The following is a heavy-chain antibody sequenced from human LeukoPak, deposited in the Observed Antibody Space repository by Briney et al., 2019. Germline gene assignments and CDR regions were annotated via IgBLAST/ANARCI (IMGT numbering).Heavy chain of an antibody. CDR2: ISWNIGST. V-gene: IGHV3-9*01. CDR3: ARGRRGSNTGITASGWGFHFDY. CDR1: GFTFDDYA. D-gene: IGHD6-13*01. J-gene: IGHJ4*02. Sequence: GGSLRLSCAGSGFTFDDYAMHWVRQAPGKGLEWVSGISWNIGSTGYADSVKGRFTISRDNAKNSLYLQMNSLRAEDTALYYCARGRRGSNTGITASGWGFHFDYWGQGTLVTVSS.